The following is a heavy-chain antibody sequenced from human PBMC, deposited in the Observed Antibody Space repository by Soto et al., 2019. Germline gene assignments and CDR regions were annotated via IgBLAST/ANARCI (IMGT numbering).Heavy chain of an antibody. CDR2: ISAYNGNT. CDR3: GRDYQMIQMWSPIDF. CDR1: GYTFTSYG. J-gene: IGHJ4*02. Sequence: GASVKVSCKASGYTFTSYGISWVRQAPGQGLEWMGWISAYNGNTKYAQKLQGRVTMTTDTSTSTAYMELRSLRSDDTAVYYCGRDYQMIQMWSPIDFWGLGTRVTVSS. D-gene: IGHD5-18*01. V-gene: IGHV1-18*01.